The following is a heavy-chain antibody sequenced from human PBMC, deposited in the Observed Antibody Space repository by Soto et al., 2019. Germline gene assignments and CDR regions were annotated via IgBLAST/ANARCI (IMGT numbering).Heavy chain of an antibody. CDR1: GFTFNSYW. D-gene: IGHD3-22*01. V-gene: IGHV3-74*01. J-gene: IGHJ4*02. CDR2: INNDGSST. CDR3: ARGREYYDSRGLDY. Sequence: EVQLVESGGGLVQPGGSLRLSCAASGFTFNSYWMHWVRQAPGKGLVWVSRINNDGSSTTYADSVKGRFTISRDNAKNTLYLQMNSLRAEDTAVYYCARGREYYDSRGLDYWGQGTLVTVSS.